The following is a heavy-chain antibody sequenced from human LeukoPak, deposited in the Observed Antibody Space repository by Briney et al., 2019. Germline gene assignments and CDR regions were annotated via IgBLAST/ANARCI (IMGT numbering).Heavy chain of an antibody. V-gene: IGHV4-59*01. Sequence: SETLSLTCTVSGGSISSYYWSWIRQPPGKGLEWIGYIYYSGSTNYNPSLKSRVTISVVTSKNQFSLKLSSVTAADTAVYYCARGYDVRGYYYYYYMDVWGKGTTVTVSS. J-gene: IGHJ6*03. D-gene: IGHD1-1*01. CDR2: IYYSGST. CDR3: ARGYDVRGYYYYYYMDV. CDR1: GGSISSYY.